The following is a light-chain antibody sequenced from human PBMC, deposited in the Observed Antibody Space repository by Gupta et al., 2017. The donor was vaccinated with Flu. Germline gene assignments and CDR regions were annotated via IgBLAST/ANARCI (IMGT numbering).Light chain of an antibody. J-gene: IGKJ1*01. CDR3: QRVHATPQT. V-gene: IGKV4-1*01. CDR1: QSVLYSSNSKNY. Sequence: DIVTTQSPDSLAVSLGERATINCKSSQSVLYSSNSKNYLAWYQHKPGQPPKVLIYWASTRESGVPDRFSGSGSGTDFTLTISILHAEDVAVYYCQRVHATPQTFGQGTKVEIK. CDR2: WAS.